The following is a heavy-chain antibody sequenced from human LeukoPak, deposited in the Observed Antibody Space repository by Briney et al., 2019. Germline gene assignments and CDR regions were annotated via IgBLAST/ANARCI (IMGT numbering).Heavy chain of an antibody. CDR3: ARHTTAVTYFDY. Sequence: SETLSLTCTVSGGSLSSYYWSWIRQPPGKGLEWIGYIYYSGSTNYNPSLKSRVTISVDTSKNQFSLKLSSVTAADTAVYYCARHTTAVTYFDYWGQGTLVTVSS. D-gene: IGHD4-17*01. CDR1: GGSLSSYY. CDR2: IYYSGST. V-gene: IGHV4-59*01. J-gene: IGHJ4*02.